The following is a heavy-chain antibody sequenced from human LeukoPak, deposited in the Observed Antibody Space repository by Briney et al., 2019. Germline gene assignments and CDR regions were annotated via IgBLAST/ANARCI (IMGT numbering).Heavy chain of an antibody. CDR3: AKDTSGWFEDF. D-gene: IGHD6-19*01. V-gene: IGHV3-23*01. Sequence: GGSLRPSCAASGSTFSTYAVSWVRQAPGKGLEWVSAIMGSGDSTFYADSVKGRFTISRDNSKNTMYLQMNSLRAEDTAVYYCAKDTSGWFEDFWGQGTVVTVSS. J-gene: IGHJ4*02. CDR2: IMGSGDST. CDR1: GSTFSTYA.